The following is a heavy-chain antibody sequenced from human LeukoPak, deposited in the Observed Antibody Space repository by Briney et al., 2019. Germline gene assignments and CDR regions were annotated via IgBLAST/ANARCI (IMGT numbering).Heavy chain of an antibody. CDR3: ARGRLGSSPNWFDP. D-gene: IGHD6-6*01. Sequence: SETLSLTCAVYGGSFSGYYWSWIRQPPGKGLEGIGEINHSGSTNYNPSLKSRVTISVDTSKNQFSLKLSSVTAADTAVYYCARGRLGSSPNWFDPWGQGTPVTVSS. CDR2: INHSGST. CDR1: GGSFSGYY. V-gene: IGHV4-34*01. J-gene: IGHJ5*02.